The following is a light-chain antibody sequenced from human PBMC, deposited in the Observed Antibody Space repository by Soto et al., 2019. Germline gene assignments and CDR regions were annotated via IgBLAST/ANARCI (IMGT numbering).Light chain of an antibody. V-gene: IGKV3-11*01. CDR2: DTS. J-gene: IGKJ1*01. CDR3: QQRNDWPWT. CDR1: ESVGNY. Sequence: EVLLTQSPATLSLSPGERATLSCRASESVGNYVAAYQHKPGQGPRLLIYDTSDRATGAPARFSGSGSGTDFTLTISGLEPEDFVVYYCQQRNDWPWTFGQGTKVDIK.